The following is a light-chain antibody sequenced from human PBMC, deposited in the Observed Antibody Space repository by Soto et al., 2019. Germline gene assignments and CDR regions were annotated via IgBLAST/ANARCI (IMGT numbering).Light chain of an antibody. CDR2: DAS. V-gene: IGKV1-33*01. CDR3: QQYGNLPYT. CDR1: QDISNY. Sequence: DIPMTQSPSSLSASVGDRVTITCQASQDISNYLNWYQQKPGKAPKLLIYDASNLETGVPSRFSGNGSGTDFTFTISSLQPEGIATNYCQQYGNLPYTFGQGTKLEIK. J-gene: IGKJ2*01.